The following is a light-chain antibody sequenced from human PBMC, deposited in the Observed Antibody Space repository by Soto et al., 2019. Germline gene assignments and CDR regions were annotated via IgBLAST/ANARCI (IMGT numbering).Light chain of an antibody. Sequence: DIQMTQSPSTLSAFVGDRVTITCRARQSISSWLAWYQQKPGKAPKLLIYDASSLESGVPSRFSGSGSGTEFTLTISSLQPDDFATYYCQQYNSYSPTFGQGTKVEIK. V-gene: IGKV1-5*01. CDR3: QQYNSYSPT. J-gene: IGKJ1*01. CDR2: DAS. CDR1: QSISSW.